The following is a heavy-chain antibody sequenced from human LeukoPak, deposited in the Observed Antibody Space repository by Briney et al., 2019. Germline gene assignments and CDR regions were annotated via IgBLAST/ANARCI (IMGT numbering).Heavy chain of an antibody. CDR3: AKDHYKWIPSAVPATALLDY. J-gene: IGHJ4*02. V-gene: IGHV3-7*03. CDR1: GFTFSNYW. CDR2: IQQHGSET. Sequence: PGGSLRLSCEGSGFTFSNYWMSWVRQAPGKGLEWVANIQQHGSETYYGDSVKGRFTISRDNSKNTLYLQMNSLRAEDTAVYYCAKDHYKWIPSAVPATALLDYWGQGTLVTVSS. D-gene: IGHD2-2*01.